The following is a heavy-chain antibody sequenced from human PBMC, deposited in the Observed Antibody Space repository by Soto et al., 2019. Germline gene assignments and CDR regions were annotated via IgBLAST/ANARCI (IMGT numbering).Heavy chain of an antibody. CDR2: ISAYNGNT. CDR1: GYTFTSYG. Sequence: GASVKVSCKASGYTFTSYGISWVRQAPGQGLEWMGWISAYNGNTSYAQKLQGRVTMTTDTSTSTAYMELRSLRSDDAAVYYCAREGVELRFLEWYGDYYYYMDVWGKGTTVTVSS. D-gene: IGHD3-3*01. V-gene: IGHV1-18*01. CDR3: AREGVELRFLEWYGDYYYYMDV. J-gene: IGHJ6*03.